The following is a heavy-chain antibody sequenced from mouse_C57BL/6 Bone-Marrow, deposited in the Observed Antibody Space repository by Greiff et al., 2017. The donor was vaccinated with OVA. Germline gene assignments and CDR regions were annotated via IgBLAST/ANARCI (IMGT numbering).Heavy chain of an antibody. J-gene: IGHJ4*01. CDR1: GYTFTGYW. CDR3: ARSATVVATGGSYYAMDY. Sequence: QVQLQQSGAELMKPGASVKLSCKATGYTFTGYWIEWVKQRPGHGLEWIGEILPGSGSTNYNEKFKGKATFTADTSSNTAYMQLSSLTTEDPAIYYCARSATVVATGGSYYAMDYWGQGTSVTVSS. V-gene: IGHV1-9*01. D-gene: IGHD1-1*01. CDR2: ILPGSGST.